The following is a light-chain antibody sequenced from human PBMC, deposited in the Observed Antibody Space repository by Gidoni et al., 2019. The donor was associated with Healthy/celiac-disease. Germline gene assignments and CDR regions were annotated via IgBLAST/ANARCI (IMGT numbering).Light chain of an antibody. Sequence: DIQMTQSPSSLSASFGNRVTITCRASQSISSYLNWYQQKPGKAPKLLIYAASSLQSGVPSRFSGRGYGTDFTLTISSLQPEDFATYYCQQSYSNPRTFGQGTKLEI. J-gene: IGKJ2*01. CDR2: AAS. V-gene: IGKV1-39*01. CDR3: QQSYSNPRT. CDR1: QSISSY.